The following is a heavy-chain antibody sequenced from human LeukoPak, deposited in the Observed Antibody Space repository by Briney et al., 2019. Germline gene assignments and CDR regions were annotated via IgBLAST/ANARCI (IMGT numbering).Heavy chain of an antibody. V-gene: IGHV3-23*01. J-gene: IGHJ4*02. Sequence: GGSLRLSCAASGFTFSSSAMSWVRQAPGKGLEWVSSISGSGSGGSTYYADSVKGRFTISRDNSKNTLYLQNSLRAEDTAVYYCARHYYDSSGYYYIFDYWGQGTLVTVSS. CDR1: GFTFSSSA. CDR2: ISGSGSGGST. CDR3: ARHYYDSSGYYYIFDY. D-gene: IGHD3-22*01.